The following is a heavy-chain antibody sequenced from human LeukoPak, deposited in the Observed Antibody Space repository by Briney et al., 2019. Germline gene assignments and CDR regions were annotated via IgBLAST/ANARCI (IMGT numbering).Heavy chain of an antibody. CDR2: IIPILGIA. J-gene: IGHJ5*02. CDR3: ARDLYCISTSCTRMPS. V-gene: IGHV1-69*04. CDR1: GGTFSSYT. D-gene: IGHD2-2*01. Sequence: SVKVSCKASGGTFSSYTISWVRQAPGQGLEWMGRIIPILGIANYAQKFQGRVTITADKSTSTAYMELSSLRSEDTAVYYCARDLYCISTSCTRMPSWGQGTLVTVSS.